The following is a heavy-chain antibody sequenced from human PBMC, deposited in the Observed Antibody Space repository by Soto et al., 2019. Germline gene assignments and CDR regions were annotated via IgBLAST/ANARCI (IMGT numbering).Heavy chain of an antibody. CDR3: AKRERNSTGLFH. Sequence: VQLVESGGGLVQPGGSLRLSCAASGFSFTSYWMHWVRQAPGKGLVWVSRINTDGSSTSYADSVKGRFTISRDNAKNTLFLQMTSLRAEDTAIYYCAKRERNSTGLFHWGQGTLVIVSS. CDR2: INTDGSST. CDR1: GFSFTSYW. V-gene: IGHV3-74*01. J-gene: IGHJ4*02. D-gene: IGHD3-9*01.